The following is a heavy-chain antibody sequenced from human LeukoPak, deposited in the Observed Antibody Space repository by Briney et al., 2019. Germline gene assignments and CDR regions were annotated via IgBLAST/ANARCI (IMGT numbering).Heavy chain of an antibody. J-gene: IGHJ4*02. CDR1: GFTGSSNS. CDR2: IYSDNT. Sequence: PGGSLRLSCAVSGFTGSSNSMSWVRQAPGKGLEWVSFIYSDNTHYSASVKGRFTISRDNSKNTLYLQMNSLRAEDTAVYYCARRAGAYSHPYDYWSQGTLVTVSS. CDR3: ARRAGAYSHPYDY. D-gene: IGHD4/OR15-4a*01. V-gene: IGHV3-53*01.